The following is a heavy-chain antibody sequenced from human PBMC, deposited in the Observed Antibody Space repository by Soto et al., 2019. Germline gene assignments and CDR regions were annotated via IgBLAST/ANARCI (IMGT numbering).Heavy chain of an antibody. J-gene: IGHJ5*02. CDR1: GLTFSDYY. V-gene: IGHV3-11*01. CDR2: ISSSGSTI. D-gene: IGHD3-3*01. Sequence: PGGSLRLSCAASGLTFSDYYMSWIRQAPGKGLEWVSYISSSGSTIYYADSVKGRFTISRDNAKNSLYLQMNSLRAEDTAVYYCARSPLRFLEWFSPNWFDPWGQGTLVTVSS. CDR3: ARSPLRFLEWFSPNWFDP.